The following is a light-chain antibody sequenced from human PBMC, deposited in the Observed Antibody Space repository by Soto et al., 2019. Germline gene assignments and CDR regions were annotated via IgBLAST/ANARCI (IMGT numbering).Light chain of an antibody. J-gene: IGLJ3*02. V-gene: IGLV1-47*01. CDR1: SSNIGSHF. Sequence: QSVLTQPPSASGTPGQRVTISCSGSSSNIGSHFVYWYQQLPGTAPKLLIYRNIQRPSGVPDRISGSKSGTSASLAISGLRSEDEADYYCAAWDDSLSGPVFGGGTKVTVL. CDR2: RNI. CDR3: AAWDDSLSGPV.